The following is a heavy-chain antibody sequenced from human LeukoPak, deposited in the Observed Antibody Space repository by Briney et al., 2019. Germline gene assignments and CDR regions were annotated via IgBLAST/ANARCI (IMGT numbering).Heavy chain of an antibody. D-gene: IGHD6-19*01. V-gene: IGHV3-30*18. CDR1: GFTFSSYG. CDR3: AKVGQWLEVDY. CDR2: ISYDGSNK. J-gene: IGHJ4*02. Sequence: GRSLRLSCAASGFTFSSYGMHWVRQAPGKGLEWVAVISYDGSNKYYADSVKGRFTISRDNSKNTLYLQMNSLRAEDTAVCYCAKVGQWLEVDYWGQGTLVTVSS.